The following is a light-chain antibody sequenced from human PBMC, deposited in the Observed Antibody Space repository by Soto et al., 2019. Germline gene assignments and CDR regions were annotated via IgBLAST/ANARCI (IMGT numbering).Light chain of an antibody. CDR3: CSYAGTYSYV. J-gene: IGLJ1*01. V-gene: IGLV2-11*01. CDR1: SSDVGAYNY. CDR2: DVS. Sequence: QSALTQPRSVSGSPGQSVTISCTGTSSDVGAYNYVSWYQQHPGKAPKFMIYDVSKRPSGVPDRFSGSKSGNTASLTISGLQAEDEADYYCCSYAGTYSYVFGSGTNLTVL.